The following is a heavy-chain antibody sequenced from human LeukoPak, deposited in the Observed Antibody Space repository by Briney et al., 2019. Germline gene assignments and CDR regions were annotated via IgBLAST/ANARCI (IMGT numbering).Heavy chain of an antibody. J-gene: IGHJ5*02. CDR3: AKAGPIAAAGTNWFDP. CDR1: GFTVSSNY. Sequence: GGSLRLSCAASGFTVSSNYMSWVRQAPGKGLEWVSVIYSGGSTYYADSVKGRFTISRDNSKNTLYLQMNSLRAEDTAVYYCAKAGPIAAAGTNWFDPWGQGTLVTVSS. CDR2: IYSGGST. V-gene: IGHV3-66*01. D-gene: IGHD6-13*01.